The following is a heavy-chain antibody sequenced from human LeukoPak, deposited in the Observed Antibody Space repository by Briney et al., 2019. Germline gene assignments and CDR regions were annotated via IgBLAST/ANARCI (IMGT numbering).Heavy chain of an antibody. CDR2: IRYDGSNK. D-gene: IGHD6-19*01. CDR3: AREISSGWYDFDY. Sequence: PGRSLRLSCAASGFTFSSYGMHWVRQAPGKGLEWVAVIRYDGSNKYYADSVKGRFTISRDNSKNTLYLQMNSLRAEDTAVYYCAREISSGWYDFDYWGQGTLVTVSS. V-gene: IGHV3-33*01. CDR1: GFTFSSYG. J-gene: IGHJ4*02.